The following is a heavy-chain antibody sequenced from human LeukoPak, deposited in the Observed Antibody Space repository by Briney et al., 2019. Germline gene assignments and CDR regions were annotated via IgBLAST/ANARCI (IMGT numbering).Heavy chain of an antibody. J-gene: IGHJ4*02. CDR1: GFTFSTYA. CDR3: AKGHSSSWYNYFDY. CDR2: ISGSGGST. V-gene: IGHV3-23*01. Sequence: GGSLRLSCAASGFTFSTYAMSWVRQAPGKGLEWVSAISGSGGSTYYADSVKGRFTISRDNSKNTLYLQMNSLRAEDTAVYYCAKGHSSSWYNYFDYWGQGTLVTVSS. D-gene: IGHD6-13*01.